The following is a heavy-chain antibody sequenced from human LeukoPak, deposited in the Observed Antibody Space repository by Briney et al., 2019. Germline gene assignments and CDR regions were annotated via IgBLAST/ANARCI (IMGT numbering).Heavy chain of an antibody. CDR2: ISSSSSTI. Sequence: GGSLRLSCAASGFTFSSHSMNWVRQAPGKGLEWVSYISSSSSTIYYADSVKGRFTISRDNAKNSLYLQMNSLRAEDTAVYYCARGGDHEFDYWGQGTLVTVSS. V-gene: IGHV3-48*01. D-gene: IGHD4-17*01. CDR1: GFTFSSHS. CDR3: ARGGDHEFDY. J-gene: IGHJ4*02.